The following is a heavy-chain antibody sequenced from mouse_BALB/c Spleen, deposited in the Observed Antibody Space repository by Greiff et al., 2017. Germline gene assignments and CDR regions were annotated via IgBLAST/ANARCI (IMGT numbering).Heavy chain of an antibody. CDR2: ISDGGSYT. Sequence: EVQVVESGGGLVKPGGSLKLSCAASGFTFSDYYMYWVRQTPEKRLEWVATISDGGSYTYYPDSVKGRFTISRDNAKNNLYLQMSSLKSEDTAMYYCTRGEDYRYDGGAMDYWGQGTSVTVSS. J-gene: IGHJ4*01. V-gene: IGHV5-4*02. CDR1: GFTFSDYY. D-gene: IGHD2-14*01. CDR3: TRGEDYRYDGGAMDY.